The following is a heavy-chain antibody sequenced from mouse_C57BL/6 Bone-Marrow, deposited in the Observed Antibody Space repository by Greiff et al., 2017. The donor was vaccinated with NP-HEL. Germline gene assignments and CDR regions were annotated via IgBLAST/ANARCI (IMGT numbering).Heavy chain of an antibody. Sequence: EVNLVESGGGLVQPGGSLKLSCAASGFTFSDYGMAWVRQAPRKGPEWVAFISNLAYSIYYADTVTGRFTISRENAKNTLYLEMSSLRSEDTAMYYCARRGYSNYEGYFDVWGTGTTVTVSS. CDR3: ARRGYSNYEGYFDV. D-gene: IGHD2-5*01. J-gene: IGHJ1*03. CDR2: ISNLAYSI. CDR1: GFTFSDYG. V-gene: IGHV5-15*01.